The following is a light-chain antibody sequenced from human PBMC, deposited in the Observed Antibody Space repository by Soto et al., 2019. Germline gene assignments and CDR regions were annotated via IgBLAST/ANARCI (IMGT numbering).Light chain of an antibody. CDR1: SSDVGDYNY. J-gene: IGLJ2*01. Sequence: QSALTQPRSVSGSPGQSVTISCTGTSSDVGDYNYVSWYQQHPGKAPKFIIYEVSKWPSGVPDRFSGSKSGNTASLTISGLQAEDEADYYCCSYAGTYTVVFGGGTQLTVL. V-gene: IGLV2-11*01. CDR2: EVS. CDR3: CSYAGTYTVV.